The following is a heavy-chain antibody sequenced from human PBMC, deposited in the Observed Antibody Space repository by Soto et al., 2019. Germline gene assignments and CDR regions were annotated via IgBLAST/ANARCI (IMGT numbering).Heavy chain of an antibody. CDR1: GGSISSSSYY. Sequence: PSETLSLTCTVSGGSISSSSYYWGWIRQPPGKGLEWIGSIYYSGSTYYNPSLKSRVTISVDTSKNQFSLKLSSVTAADTAVYYCAGNVNIVATMSTQDLFDYWGQGTLVTVSS. D-gene: IGHD5-12*01. V-gene: IGHV4-39*01. J-gene: IGHJ4*02. CDR3: AGNVNIVATMSTQDLFDY. CDR2: IYYSGST.